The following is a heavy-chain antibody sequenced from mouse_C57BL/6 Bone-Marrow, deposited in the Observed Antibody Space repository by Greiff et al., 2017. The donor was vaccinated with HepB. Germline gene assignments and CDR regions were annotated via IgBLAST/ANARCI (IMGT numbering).Heavy chain of an antibody. CDR1: GYTFTSYW. J-gene: IGHJ1*03. V-gene: IGHV1-52*01. Sequence: QVQLQQPGAELVRPGSSVKLSCKASGYTFTSYWMHWVKQRPIQGLEWIGNIDPSDSATHYNQKFKDKATLTVDKSSSTAYMPLSSLTSEDSAVYYCARPGSSFYWYFDVWGTGTTVTVSS. D-gene: IGHD1-1*01. CDR3: ARPGSSFYWYFDV. CDR2: IDPSDSAT.